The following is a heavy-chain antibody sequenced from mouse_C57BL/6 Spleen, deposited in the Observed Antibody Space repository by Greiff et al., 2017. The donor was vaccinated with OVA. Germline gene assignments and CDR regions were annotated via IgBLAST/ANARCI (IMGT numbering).Heavy chain of an antibody. CDR1: GFTFTDYY. V-gene: IGHV7-3*01. J-gene: IGHJ2*01. CDR2: IRNNANGYTT. CDR3: ARSPLDYEYDYFDY. D-gene: IGHD2-4*01. Sequence: DVQLVESGGGLVQPGGSLSLSCAASGFTFTDYYMSWVSQPPGKALEWLGFIRNNANGYTTEYNASVKGRFTIYRDNSQSILYLQMNARSADDSATDYCARSPLDYEYDYFDYWGQGTTLTVSS.